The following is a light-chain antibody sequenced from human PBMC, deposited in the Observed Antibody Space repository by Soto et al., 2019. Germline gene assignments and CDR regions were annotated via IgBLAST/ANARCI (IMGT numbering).Light chain of an antibody. Sequence: EIVLTQSPATLSLSPGERATLSCSASQSVSNYLAWYQQKPGQAPRLLIYDVSKRATGIPARFSGSGSGTDFTLTVSSLEPEYFAVYYCQKRSDWPPSFGPGTKVDIK. V-gene: IGKV3-11*01. CDR3: QKRSDWPPS. J-gene: IGKJ3*01. CDR1: QSVSNY. CDR2: DVS.